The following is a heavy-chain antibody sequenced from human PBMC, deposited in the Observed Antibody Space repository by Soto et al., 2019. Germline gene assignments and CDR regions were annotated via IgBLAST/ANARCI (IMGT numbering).Heavy chain of an antibody. J-gene: IGHJ4*02. CDR2: IFFGGST. D-gene: IGHD3-10*01. Sequence: SETLSLTCTVSGASISSTFYYWGWIRQPPGKGLEWIGNIFFGGSTYYNPSLESRLTISVDTSKNQFSLRLKSVTAADTAAYYCARGGVEYGSDTYFDYWGQGTQVTVSS. CDR1: GASISSTFYY. V-gene: IGHV4-39*02. CDR3: ARGGVEYGSDTYFDY.